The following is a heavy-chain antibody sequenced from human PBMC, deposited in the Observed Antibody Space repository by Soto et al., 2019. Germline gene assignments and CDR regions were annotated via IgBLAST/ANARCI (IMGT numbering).Heavy chain of an antibody. J-gene: IGHJ4*02. CDR3: ARHQKEHIVVVTAIDY. Sequence: PSETLSLTCIVSGASLSSSSYYWAWIRQPPGKGLEWIGTIYYNGNTYYNPSLKSRVTISLDTSKNGLSLKLSSVTATDTAVYYCARHQKEHIVVVTAIDYWGQGTLVTVSS. CDR2: IYYNGNT. V-gene: IGHV4-39*01. D-gene: IGHD2-21*02. CDR1: GASLSSSSYY.